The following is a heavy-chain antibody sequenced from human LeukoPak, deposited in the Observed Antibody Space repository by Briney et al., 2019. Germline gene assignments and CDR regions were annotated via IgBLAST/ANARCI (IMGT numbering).Heavy chain of an antibody. CDR2: ISRSSTSI. Sequence: GSLRLSCAASGFTFSSYSVNWVRQAPGRGLEWVSYISRSSTSIYYADSVKGRFTISRDNAKNSLYLQMNSLRAEDTAVYYCAKAGYISSYYDYWGQGTLVTVSS. CDR3: AKAGYISSYYDY. J-gene: IGHJ4*02. V-gene: IGHV3-48*01. CDR1: GFTFSSYS. D-gene: IGHD6-13*01.